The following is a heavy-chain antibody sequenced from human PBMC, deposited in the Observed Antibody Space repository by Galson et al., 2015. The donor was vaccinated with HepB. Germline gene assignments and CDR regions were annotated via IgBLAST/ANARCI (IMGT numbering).Heavy chain of an antibody. CDR1: GFTVSSNY. Sequence: SLRLSCAASGFTVSSNYMSWVRQAPGKGLEWVSVIYSGGSTYYADSVKGRFTISRDNSKNTLYLQMNSLRAEDTAVYYCARARLGYYDSSGYYSAFDIWGQGTMVTVSS. V-gene: IGHV3-66*01. CDR3: ARARLGYYDSSGYYSAFDI. J-gene: IGHJ3*02. CDR2: IYSGGST. D-gene: IGHD3-22*01.